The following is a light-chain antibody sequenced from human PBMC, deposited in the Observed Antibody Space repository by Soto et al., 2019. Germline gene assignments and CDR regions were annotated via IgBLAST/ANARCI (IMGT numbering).Light chain of an antibody. CDR2: AAS. CDR1: QNIERW. J-gene: IGKJ3*01. Sequence: IQMTQSPSTLSASVGDRVTITCRASQNIERWLAWYQQRPGKAPRLLIYAASNLQSGVPARFSGSGSGTDFPLTISSLQPEDFATYYCLQQYFYPFTFGPGTTVDLK. V-gene: IGKV1-6*01. CDR3: LQQYFYPFT.